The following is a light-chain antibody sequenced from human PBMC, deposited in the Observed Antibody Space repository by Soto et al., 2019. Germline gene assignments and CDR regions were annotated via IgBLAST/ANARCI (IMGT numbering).Light chain of an antibody. Sequence: EIVMTQSPATLSVSPGERATLSCRASQSVGSNLAWYQQKPGQAPRLLIYGASTRATGIPARFSGSGSGTEFTLTISSLQSEDSAVYYCQQYNNWPWTFGQGTKVDI. V-gene: IGKV3-15*01. CDR1: QSVGSN. J-gene: IGKJ1*01. CDR2: GAS. CDR3: QQYNNWPWT.